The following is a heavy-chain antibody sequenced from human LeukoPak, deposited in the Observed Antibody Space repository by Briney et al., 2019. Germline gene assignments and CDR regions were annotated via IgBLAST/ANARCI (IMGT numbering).Heavy chain of an antibody. J-gene: IGHJ3*02. CDR1: GFTFSSYW. Sequence: GGSLRLSCAASGFTFSSYWMHWVRQAPGKGLVWVSRINSDGSSTSYADSVKGRFTISRDNAKNTLYLQMNSLRADDTVVYYCTREKDYYDSSGYYRDAFDIWGQGTKVTASS. D-gene: IGHD3-22*01. CDR3: TREKDYYDSSGYYRDAFDI. V-gene: IGHV3-74*01. CDR2: INSDGSST.